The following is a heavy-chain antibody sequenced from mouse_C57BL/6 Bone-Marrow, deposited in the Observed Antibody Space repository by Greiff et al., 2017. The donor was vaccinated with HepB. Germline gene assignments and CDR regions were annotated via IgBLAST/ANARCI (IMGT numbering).Heavy chain of an antibody. V-gene: IGHV1-26*01. CDR1: GYTFTDYY. CDR3: ARQGDYYGSSEAWFAY. D-gene: IGHD1-1*01. CDR2: INPNNGGT. J-gene: IGHJ3*01. Sequence: EVQLQQSGPELVKPGASVKISCKASGYTFTDYYMNWVKQSHGKSLEWIGDINPNNGGTSYNQKFKGKATLTVDKSSSTAYMELRSLTSEDSAVYYCARQGDYYGSSEAWFAYWGQGTLVTVSA.